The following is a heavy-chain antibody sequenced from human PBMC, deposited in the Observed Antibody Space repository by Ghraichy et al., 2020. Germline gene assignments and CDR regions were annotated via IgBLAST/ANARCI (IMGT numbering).Heavy chain of an antibody. D-gene: IGHD5-12*01. CDR1: EFTYG. J-gene: IGHJ6*03. CDR2: ISGSGGST. V-gene: IGHV3-23*01. Sequence: GGSLRLSCVASEFTYGMNWVRQTPGKGLEWVSAISGSGGSTYYADSVKGRFTISRDNSKNTLYLQMNSLRAEDTAVYYCAKDPRGYDAVNYYFYMDVWGKGTTVTVSS. CDR3: AKDPRGYDAVNYYFYMDV.